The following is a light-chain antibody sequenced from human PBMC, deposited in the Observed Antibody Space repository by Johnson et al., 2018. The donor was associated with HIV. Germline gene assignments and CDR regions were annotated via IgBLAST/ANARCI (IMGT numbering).Light chain of an antibody. V-gene: IGLV1-51*02. Sequence: QSVLTQPPSVSAAPGQRVTISCSGRGSNIGSHYVSWYQQLPGTAPKLLIFENDKRPSGLPDRFSGSKSGTSATLGITGLQAGDEADYYCGTWDNSLSALYVFGTGTKVTVL. CDR1: GSNIGSHY. J-gene: IGLJ1*01. CDR3: GTWDNSLSALYV. CDR2: END.